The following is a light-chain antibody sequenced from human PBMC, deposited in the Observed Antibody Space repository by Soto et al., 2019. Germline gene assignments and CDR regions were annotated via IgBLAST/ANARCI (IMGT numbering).Light chain of an antibody. CDR3: SSYAGSNWYV. V-gene: IGLV2-8*01. CDR2: DVN. CDR1: SSDVGGYNY. J-gene: IGLJ1*01. Sequence: QSALTQPASVSGSPGQSITISCTGTSSDVGGYNYVSWYQHYPGKAPKLIIYDVNERPSGVPDRFSGSKPGNTASLTVSGLQTADEADYYCSSYAGSNWYVFGTGTKVTVL.